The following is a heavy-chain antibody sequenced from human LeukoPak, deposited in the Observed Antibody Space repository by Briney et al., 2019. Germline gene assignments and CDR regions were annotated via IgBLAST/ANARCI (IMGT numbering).Heavy chain of an antibody. V-gene: IGHV1-2*02. D-gene: IGHD3-22*01. Sequence: GASVKVSCKASGYTFTGYYMHWVRQAPGQGLEWMGWINPNSGGTNYAQKFQGRVTMTRDTSISTAYMELSRLRSDDTAVYYCARVPPPTGIVVVAPDAFNIWGQGTMVTVSS. J-gene: IGHJ3*02. CDR2: INPNSGGT. CDR1: GYTFTGYY. CDR3: ARVPPPTGIVVVAPDAFNI.